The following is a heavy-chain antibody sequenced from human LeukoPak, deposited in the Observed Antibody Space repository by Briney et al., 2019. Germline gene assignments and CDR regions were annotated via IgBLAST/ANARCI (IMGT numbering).Heavy chain of an antibody. Sequence: GASVKVSCKASGYSFTGYYMHWVRQAPGKGLEWMGCINPNSGGTDYAQKFQGRVTMTRDTSISTAYMELSRLTSDDTAVYYCAGLSGYDPDYVDYWGQGTLVAVSS. D-gene: IGHD5-12*01. CDR1: GYSFTGYY. J-gene: IGHJ4*02. CDR3: AGLSGYDPDYVDY. CDR2: INPNSGGT. V-gene: IGHV1-2*02.